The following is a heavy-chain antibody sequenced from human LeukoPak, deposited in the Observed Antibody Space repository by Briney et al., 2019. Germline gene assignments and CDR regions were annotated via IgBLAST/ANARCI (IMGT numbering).Heavy chain of an antibody. CDR1: GGSISSGGYY. CDR3: ARVGKTTLRY. Sequence: ASETLSLTCTVSGGSISSGGYYWSWIRQPPGKGLEWIGEINHSGSTNYNPSLKSRVTISVDTSKNQFSLKLSSVTAADTAVYYCARVGKTTLRYWGQGTLVTVSS. J-gene: IGHJ4*02. V-gene: IGHV4-39*07. CDR2: INHSGST. D-gene: IGHD4-17*01.